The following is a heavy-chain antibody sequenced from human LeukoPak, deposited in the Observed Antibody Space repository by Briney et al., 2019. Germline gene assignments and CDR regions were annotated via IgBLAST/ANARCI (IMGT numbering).Heavy chain of an antibody. D-gene: IGHD6-13*01. Sequence: ASVKVSCKASGYTFTGYYMHWVRQAPGQGLKWMGWINPNSGGTNYAQKFQGRVTMTRDTSISTAYMELSRLRSDDTAVYYCARSNPYSSSWLYYYYYGMDVWGQGTTVTVSS. CDR3: ARSNPYSSSWLYYYYYGMDV. CDR2: INPNSGGT. J-gene: IGHJ6*02. V-gene: IGHV1-2*02. CDR1: GYTFTGYY.